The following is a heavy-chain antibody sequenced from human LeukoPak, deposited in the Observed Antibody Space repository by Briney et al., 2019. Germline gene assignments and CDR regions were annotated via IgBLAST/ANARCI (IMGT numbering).Heavy chain of an antibody. V-gene: IGHV1-18*01. D-gene: IGHD3-22*01. CDR1: GYTFTSYG. Sequence: ASVKVSCKASGYTFTSYGISWVRQAPGQGLEWMGWISAYNGNTNYAQKLQGRVTMTTDTSTSTAYMELRSLRSDDTAVYYCARNYYDSSGYWDYYYMDVWGKGTTVTISS. CDR3: ARNYYDSSGYWDYYYMDV. CDR2: ISAYNGNT. J-gene: IGHJ6*03.